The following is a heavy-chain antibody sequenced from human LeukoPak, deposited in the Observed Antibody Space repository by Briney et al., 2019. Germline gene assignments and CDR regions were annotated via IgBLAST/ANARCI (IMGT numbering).Heavy chain of an antibody. CDR2: IYYSGST. V-gene: IGHV4-59*08. J-gene: IGHJ6*02. Sequence: SETLSLTCTVPGGSISSSYWRWIRQPPGKGLEWIGYIYYSGSTNYNPSLKSRVTISVDTSKNQFSLKLSSVTAADTAVYYCARLRPSVYGMDVWGQGTTVTVSS. CDR1: GGSISSSY. CDR3: ARLRPSVYGMDV.